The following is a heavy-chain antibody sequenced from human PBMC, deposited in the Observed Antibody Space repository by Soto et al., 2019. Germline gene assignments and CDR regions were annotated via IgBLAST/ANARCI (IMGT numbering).Heavy chain of an antibody. V-gene: IGHV3-11*01. CDR1: LFTFSDYY. CDR2: ISSSGGAI. D-gene: IGHD5-18*01. Sequence: SLRLSCSSSLFTFSDYYMSLILHSPFKGLECFSYISSSGGAIYHADPVKGRFTISRDSAKNSLYLQMNSLRAEDTAVYSCARIHRGYSSGPIDYWGQGTLVTVSS. CDR3: ARIHRGYSSGPIDY. J-gene: IGHJ4*02.